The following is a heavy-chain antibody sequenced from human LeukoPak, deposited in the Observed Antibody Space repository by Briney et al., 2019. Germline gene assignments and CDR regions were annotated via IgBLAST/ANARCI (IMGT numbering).Heavy chain of an antibody. V-gene: IGHV3-74*01. Sequence: GGSLRLSCAASGFIFSLYCMYWVRQAPGKGPMWVSRICPDGTGISYADSVKARFTTSRDNAKNTVYLQMNGLREEDTAVYYCVRDFRSADYWGQGTLVTVSS. CDR3: VRDFRSADY. CDR1: GFIFSLYC. CDR2: ICPDGTGI. J-gene: IGHJ4*02.